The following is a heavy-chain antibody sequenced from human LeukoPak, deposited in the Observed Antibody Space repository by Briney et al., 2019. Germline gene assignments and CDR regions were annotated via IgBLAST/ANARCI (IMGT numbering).Heavy chain of an antibody. Sequence: PSETLSLTCAVYGGSFSGYYWSWIRQPPGKGLEWIGEINHSGSTNYNPSLKSRVTMSVDTSKNQFSLKLSSVTAADTAVYYCARVGSSTNGEIDYWGQGTLVTVSS. J-gene: IGHJ4*02. CDR1: GGSFSGYY. CDR2: INHSGST. D-gene: IGHD2-2*01. V-gene: IGHV4-34*01. CDR3: ARVGSSTNGEIDY.